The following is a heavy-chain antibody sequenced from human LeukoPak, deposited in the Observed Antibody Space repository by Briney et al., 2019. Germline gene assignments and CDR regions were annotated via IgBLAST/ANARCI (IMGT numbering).Heavy chain of an antibody. CDR3: AKDLSYDFWSGYHESDY. V-gene: IGHV3-30*18. CDR1: GFTFSSYG. D-gene: IGHD3-3*01. CDR2: ISYDGSNK. Sequence: TGGSLRLSCAASGFTFSSYGMHWVRQAPGKGPEWVAVISYDGSNKYYADSVKGRFTISRDNSKNTLYLQMNSLRAEDTAVYYCAKDLSYDFWSGYHESDYWGQGTLVTVSS. J-gene: IGHJ4*02.